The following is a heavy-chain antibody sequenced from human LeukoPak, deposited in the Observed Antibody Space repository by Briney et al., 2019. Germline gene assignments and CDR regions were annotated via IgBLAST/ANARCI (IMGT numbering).Heavy chain of an antibody. D-gene: IGHD5-18*01. J-gene: IGHJ4*02. Sequence: PGGSLRLSCSASGFTFRSYTMHWVRQAPGKGLECVSAVSTTGGSTYYADSVKGRFTISRDNSRNTLYLQMNSQRADDTAVYYCVKERYAYAFDYWGQGALVTVS. CDR1: GFTFRSYT. CDR3: VKERYAYAFDY. V-gene: IGHV3-64D*09. CDR2: VSTTGGST.